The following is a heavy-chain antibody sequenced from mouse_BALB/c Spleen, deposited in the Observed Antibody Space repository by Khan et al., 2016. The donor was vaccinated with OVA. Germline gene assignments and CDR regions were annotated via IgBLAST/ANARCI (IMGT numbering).Heavy chain of an antibody. V-gene: IGHV2-6-7*01. CDR1: GFSLTGYG. Sequence: QVQLKQSGPGLVAPSQSLSITCTVSGFSLTGYGVNWVRQPPGKGLEWLGMIWGDGSTDYNSALKSRLSISKDNSKSQVFLKMNSLQTDDTARYYCARELRLGDFAYWGQGTLVTVSA. J-gene: IGHJ3*01. D-gene: IGHD1-2*01. CDR3: ARELRLGDFAY. CDR2: IWGDGST.